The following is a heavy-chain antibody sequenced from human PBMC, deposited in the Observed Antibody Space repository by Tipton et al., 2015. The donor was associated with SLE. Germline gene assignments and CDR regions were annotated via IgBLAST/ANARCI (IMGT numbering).Heavy chain of an antibody. CDR3: ARVSDYDDWYFDL. D-gene: IGHD3-22*01. J-gene: IGHJ2*01. CDR1: GFTFSDYY. Sequence: LRLSCAASGFTFSDYYMSWIRQPPGKGLEWIGYIYYSGSTNYNPSLKSRVTISVDKSKNQFSLKLSSVTAADTAVYYCARVSDYDDWYFDLWGRGTLVTVSS. V-gene: IGHV4-59*12. CDR2: IYYSGST.